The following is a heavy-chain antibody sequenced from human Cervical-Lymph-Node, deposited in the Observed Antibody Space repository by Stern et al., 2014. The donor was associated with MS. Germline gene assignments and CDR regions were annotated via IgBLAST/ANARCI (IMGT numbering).Heavy chain of an antibody. J-gene: IGHJ3*02. V-gene: IGHV3-30*09. D-gene: IGHD4-17*01. Sequence: QDQLVQSGGGVVQPGRSLRLSCAASGFTLSNYGIHWVRQIPGKGLEWVAVIAYDGGNKHYADSVKGRFAISRDNSQNTVHLQLNSLRAEDTAVYYCARVRLLYGDYEEHAFDIWGQGTMVTVSS. CDR2: IAYDGGNK. CDR3: ARVRLLYGDYEEHAFDI. CDR1: GFTLSNYG.